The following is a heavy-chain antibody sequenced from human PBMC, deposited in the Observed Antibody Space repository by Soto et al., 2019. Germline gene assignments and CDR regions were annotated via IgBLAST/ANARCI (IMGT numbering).Heavy chain of an antibody. CDR2: IIPIFGTA. J-gene: IGHJ4*02. Sequence: QVQLVQSGAEVKKPGSSVKVSCKASGGTFSSYAISWVRQAPGQGLEWMGGIIPIFGTANYAQKFQGRVTITADESTSTAYMEMSSLRSEDTGVYYCARESEVVVAGQFDYWGQGTLVTVSS. D-gene: IGHD2-15*01. CDR1: GGTFSSYA. V-gene: IGHV1-69*01. CDR3: ARESEVVVAGQFDY.